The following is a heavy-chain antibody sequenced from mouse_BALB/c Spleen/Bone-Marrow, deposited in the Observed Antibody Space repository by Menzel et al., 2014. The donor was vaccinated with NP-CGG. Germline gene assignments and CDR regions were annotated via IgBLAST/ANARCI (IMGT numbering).Heavy chain of an antibody. CDR3: AREGTYYAYFDY. V-gene: IGHV1-4*02. J-gene: IGHJ2*01. Sequence: VQLQQSAAELARPGASVKLSCKASGYIFXSYTIQWIKQRPGQGLEWTGYINPSIGYTEYNQKFKDKTTLTADTSSSTTYMQLSSLTSEDSAVYYCAREGTYYAYFDYWGQGTTLTVSS. D-gene: IGHD1-1*01. CDR1: GYIFXSYT. CDR2: INPSIGYT.